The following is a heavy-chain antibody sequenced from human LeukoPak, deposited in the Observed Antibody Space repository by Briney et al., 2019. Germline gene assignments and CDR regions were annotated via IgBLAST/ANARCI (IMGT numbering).Heavy chain of an antibody. CDR1: GDSISSYY. J-gene: IGHJ4*02. CDR3: AKLGYYDFWSNYLVFDN. D-gene: IGHD3-3*01. CDR2: VSGSGVST. V-gene: IGHV3-23*01. Sequence: PSGTLSLTCAVSGDSISSYYWSWIRQPPGKGLERVSAVSGSGVSTYYPDSVEGRFTISRDNSKDTLYLQINSLRVEDTAVYFCAKLGYYDFWSNYLVFDNWGQGTLVTVSS.